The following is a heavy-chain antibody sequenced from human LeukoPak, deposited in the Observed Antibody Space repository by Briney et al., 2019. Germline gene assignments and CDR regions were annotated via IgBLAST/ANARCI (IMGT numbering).Heavy chain of an antibody. CDR1: GGSFSGFY. CDR2: INHSRST. Sequence: SETLSLTCAVYGGSFSGFYWTWIRQPPGKGLEWIGQINHSRSTHYNPSLKSRVTISVDTSKNQFSLKLNSVTAADTAVYYCAKDEDATNWGQGTLVTVSS. D-gene: IGHD1-1*01. V-gene: IGHV4-34*01. J-gene: IGHJ4*02. CDR3: AKDEDATN.